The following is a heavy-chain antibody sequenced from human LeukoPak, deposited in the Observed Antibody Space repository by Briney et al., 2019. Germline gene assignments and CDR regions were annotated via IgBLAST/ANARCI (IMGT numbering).Heavy chain of an antibody. Sequence: GESLKISCKGSGYSFATSWIGWVRQMPGKGLEWMALIYPADSSTRYSPSFQGQITISADNSINTAYLQWSSLKASDTVMYYCARRDDSKAFDYWGQGTLVTVSS. D-gene: IGHD3-22*01. J-gene: IGHJ4*02. CDR1: GYSFATSW. V-gene: IGHV5-51*01. CDR3: ARRDDSKAFDY. CDR2: IYPADSST.